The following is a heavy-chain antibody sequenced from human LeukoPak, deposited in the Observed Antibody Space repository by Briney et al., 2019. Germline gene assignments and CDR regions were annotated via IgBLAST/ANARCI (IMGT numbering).Heavy chain of an antibody. CDR3: ARHGGKKYNWFDP. J-gene: IGHJ5*02. V-gene: IGHV4-38-2*01. Sequence: PSETLSLTCAVSGYSISSGYYWGWIRQPPGKGLEWIGSTYHSGSTYYNPSLKSRVTISVDTSKNQFSLKLSSVTAADTAVYYCARHGGKKYNWFDPWGQGTLVTVSS. CDR2: TYHSGST. D-gene: IGHD1-26*01. CDR1: GYSISSGYY.